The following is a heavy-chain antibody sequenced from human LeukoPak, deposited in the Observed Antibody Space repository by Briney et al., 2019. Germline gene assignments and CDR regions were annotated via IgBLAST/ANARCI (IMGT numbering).Heavy chain of an antibody. J-gene: IGHJ4*02. D-gene: IGHD6-13*01. Sequence: ASVKVSCKASGYTFTGYYMHWVRQAPGQGLEWMGWINPNSGGTNYAQKFQGRVTMTRDTSISTAYMELSRLRSDDTAVYYCARGSSSWSLGDFDYWGQGTLVTVSS. CDR1: GYTFTGYY. CDR2: INPNSGGT. CDR3: ARGSSSWSLGDFDY. V-gene: IGHV1-2*02.